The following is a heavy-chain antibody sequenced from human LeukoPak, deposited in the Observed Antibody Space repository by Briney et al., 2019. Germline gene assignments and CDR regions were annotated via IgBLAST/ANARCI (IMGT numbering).Heavy chain of an antibody. CDR3: ARQFSYYDFWSGYPFDY. D-gene: IGHD3-3*01. CDR2: IYSSGSA. J-gene: IGHJ4*02. V-gene: IGHV4-39*01. Sequence: SETLSLTCTVSGGSISSSSYYWRWIRQPPGKGVEWIGSIYSSGSAYSNPSLKSRVTISVDTSKNQFSLKLSSVTAADTAVYYCARQFSYYDFWSGYPFDYWGQGTLVTVSS. CDR1: GGSISSSSYY.